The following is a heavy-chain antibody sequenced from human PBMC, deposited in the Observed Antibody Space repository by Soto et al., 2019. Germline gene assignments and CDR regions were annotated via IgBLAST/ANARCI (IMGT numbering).Heavy chain of an antibody. CDR1: GFTFDHYA. CDR3: AKDYYDRSGWSDAFDI. D-gene: IGHD3-22*01. J-gene: IGHJ3*02. Sequence: EVQLVESGGGLVQPGRSLRLSCAASGFTFDHYAMLWVRQAPGKGLEWVSGITWNSGSLVYADSVKGRFTISRDNAKNSLYLQMNSLRAEDTALYYCAKDYYDRSGWSDAFDIWGQGTMVTVSS. V-gene: IGHV3-9*01. CDR2: ITWNSGSL.